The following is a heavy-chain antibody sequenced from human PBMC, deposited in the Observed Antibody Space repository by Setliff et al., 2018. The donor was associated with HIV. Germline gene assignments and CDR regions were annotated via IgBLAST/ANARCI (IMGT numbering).Heavy chain of an antibody. CDR1: GGSISSYY. J-gene: IGHJ6*03. V-gene: IGHV4-4*07. CDR3: ARVSCSSWYSIPRYYYYSMDV. Sequence: PSETLSLTCTVSGGSISSYYWSWIRQPAGKGLEWIGRIYTSGNTNYNPSLKSLKSRVTMSVDTSKNQFSLRLRSVTAADTAVYYCARVSCSSWYSIPRYYYYSMDVWGNGTTVTVS. D-gene: IGHD6-13*01. CDR2: IYTSGNT.